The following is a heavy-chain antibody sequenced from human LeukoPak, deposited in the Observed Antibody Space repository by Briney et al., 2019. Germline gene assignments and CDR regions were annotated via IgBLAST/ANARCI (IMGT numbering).Heavy chain of an antibody. D-gene: IGHD2-2*01. Sequence: SETLSLTCTVSGGSISSYYWSWIRQPPGKGLEWIGYIYYSGSTNYNPSLKSRVTISVDTSKNQFSLKLSSVTAADTAVYYCARGDTPSKNIVVVPARYYFDYWGQGTLVTVSS. V-gene: IGHV4-59*12. CDR2: IYYSGST. CDR1: GGSISSYY. J-gene: IGHJ4*02. CDR3: ARGDTPSKNIVVVPARYYFDY.